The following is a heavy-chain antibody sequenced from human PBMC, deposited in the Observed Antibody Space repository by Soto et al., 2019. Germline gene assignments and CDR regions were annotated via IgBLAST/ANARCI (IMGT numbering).Heavy chain of an antibody. CDR3: ARDAEPSSGYSSFLFDY. V-gene: IGHV3-33*01. Sequence: QVQLVESGGGGAEPGRSLRLSCAASGFTFSSYRMLWVRQAPGKGREWVAVIWYDGSNKYYADSVERRFTISRDNSKNTLYLQMNSLRAEDTAVYYCARDAEPSSGYSSFLFDYWGQGTLVTVSS. CDR1: GFTFSSYR. J-gene: IGHJ4*02. D-gene: IGHD3-22*01. CDR2: IWYDGSNK.